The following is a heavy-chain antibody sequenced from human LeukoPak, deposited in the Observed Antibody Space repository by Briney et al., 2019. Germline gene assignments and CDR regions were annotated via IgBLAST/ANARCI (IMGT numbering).Heavy chain of an antibody. CDR3: ARQGADPYSGYDNFDY. CDR2: IYNSGSI. D-gene: IGHD5-12*01. CDR1: GGSISSYY. Sequence: MASETLSLTCTVSGGSISSYYWSWIRQPPGKGLEWIGYIYNSGSINYNPSLKSRVTMSLDTSKNQISLKLSSVTAADTAVYYCARQGADPYSGYDNFDYWGQGTLVTVSS. J-gene: IGHJ4*02. V-gene: IGHV4-59*08.